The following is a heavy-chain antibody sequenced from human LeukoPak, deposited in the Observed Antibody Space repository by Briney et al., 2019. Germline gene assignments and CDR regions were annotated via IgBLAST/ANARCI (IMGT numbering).Heavy chain of an antibody. CDR3: ARGDYEYGMDV. J-gene: IGHJ6*02. CDR1: GYTFTSYD. V-gene: IGHV1-8*01. CDR2: MNPNSGNT. Sequence: ASVKVSCKASGYTFTSYDINSVRQATGQGLEWMGWMNPNSGNTGYAQKFQGRVTMTRSTSIRTAYMELSSLRSEDTAVYYCARGDYEYGMDVWGQGTTVTVSS.